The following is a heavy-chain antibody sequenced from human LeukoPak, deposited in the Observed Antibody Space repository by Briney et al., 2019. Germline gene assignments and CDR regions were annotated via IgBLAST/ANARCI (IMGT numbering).Heavy chain of an antibody. D-gene: IGHD6-19*01. J-gene: IGHJ6*02. CDR2: ISGSGGST. CDR3: AKVLGQWLSDGMDV. V-gene: IGHV3-23*01. CDR1: GFTFSSYA. Sequence: GGSLRLSCAASGFTFSSYAMSWVRQAPGKGLEWVSAISGSGGSTYYADSVKVRFTISRDNSKNTLYLQMNSLRAEDTAVYYCAKVLGQWLSDGMDVWGQGTTVTVSS.